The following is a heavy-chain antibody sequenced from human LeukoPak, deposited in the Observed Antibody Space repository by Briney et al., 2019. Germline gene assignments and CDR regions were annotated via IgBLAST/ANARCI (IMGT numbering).Heavy chain of an antibody. CDR2: ISGDESRT. J-gene: IGHJ4*02. D-gene: IGHD3-10*01. CDR1: GFPFRSYW. Sequence: GGSLRLSCAAYGFPFRSYWMPWVRQAPGKGLVWVSHISGDESRTTYADSVQGRFTISRDNAKNTLYLQMNSLRVEDTAVYYCVRDDGYYYGSGSYYRHWGQGTLVTVSS. V-gene: IGHV3-74*01. CDR3: VRDDGYYYGSGSYYRH.